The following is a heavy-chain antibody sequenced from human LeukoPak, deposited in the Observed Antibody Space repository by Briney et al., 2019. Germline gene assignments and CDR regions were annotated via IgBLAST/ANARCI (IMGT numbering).Heavy chain of an antibody. J-gene: IGHJ4*02. V-gene: IGHV1-18*04. CDR3: AIYDSSGYFLDY. D-gene: IGHD3-22*01. CDR2: ISDYSGNT. CDR1: GYTFTGYY. Sequence: ASVKVSCKASGYTFTGYYMHWVRQAPGQGLEWMGWISDYSGNTYYAQKLQGRVTMTTDTSTSTAYMELRSLISDDTAVYYCAIYDSSGYFLDYWGQGTLVTVSS.